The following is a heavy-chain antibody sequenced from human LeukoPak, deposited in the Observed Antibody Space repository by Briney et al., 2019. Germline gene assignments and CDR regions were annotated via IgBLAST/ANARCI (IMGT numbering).Heavy chain of an antibody. CDR2: SYYTGST. CDR3: ARHTGYISGQYSNYEDS. Sequence: PSETLSLTCTLSGGSITNTKYYWGWIRQPPGKGLEWIGSSYYTGSTYYTPSLKSRVTISVDTSKNQFSLKLRSVTAADTALYYCARHTGYISGQYSNYEDSWGQGTLVTVSS. J-gene: IGHJ4*02. D-gene: IGHD4-11*01. V-gene: IGHV4-39*01. CDR1: GGSITNTKYY.